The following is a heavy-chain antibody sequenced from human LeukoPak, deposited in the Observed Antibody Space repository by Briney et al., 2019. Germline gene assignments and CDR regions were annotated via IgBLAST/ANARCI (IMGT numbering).Heavy chain of an antibody. V-gene: IGHV3-7*01. J-gene: IGHJ4*02. CDR3: TRERDGRFFDY. D-gene: IGHD5-24*01. CDR1: GFTFSDYY. Sequence: PGGSLRLSCAASGFTFSDYYMSWIRQAPGKALEWVANINQGGSEKYFVDSVKGRFTISRDNAKNSLHLQMNTLRAEDTAVYYCTRERDGRFFDYWGQGTLVTVSS. CDR2: INQGGSEK.